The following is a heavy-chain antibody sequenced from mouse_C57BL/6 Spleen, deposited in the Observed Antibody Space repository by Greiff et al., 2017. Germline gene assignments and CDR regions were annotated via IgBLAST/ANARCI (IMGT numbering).Heavy chain of an antibody. D-gene: IGHD3-2*02. CDR2: IYPGDGDT. CDR3: ASSVRLAY. J-gene: IGHJ3*01. V-gene: IGHV1-82*01. Sequence: QVQLKESGPELVKPGASVKISCKASGYAFSSSWMNWVKQRPGKGLEWIGRIYPGDGDTNYNGKFKGKATLTADKSSSTAYMQLSSLTSEDFAVCFCASSVRLAYWGQGTLVTVSA. CDR1: GYAFSSSW.